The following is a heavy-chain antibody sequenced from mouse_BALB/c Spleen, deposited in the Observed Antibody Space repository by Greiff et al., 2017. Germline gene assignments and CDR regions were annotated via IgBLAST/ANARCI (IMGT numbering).Heavy chain of an antibody. D-gene: IGHD1-1*01. Sequence: EVQVVESGGGLVKPGGSLKLSCAASGFTFSDYYMYWVRQTPEKRLEWVATISDGGSYTYYPDSVKGRFTISRDNAKNNLYLQMSSLKSEDTAMYYCARDRTTGSYAMDYWGQGTSVTVSS. CDR2: ISDGGSYT. V-gene: IGHV5-4*02. J-gene: IGHJ4*01. CDR3: ARDRTTGSYAMDY. CDR1: GFTFSDYY.